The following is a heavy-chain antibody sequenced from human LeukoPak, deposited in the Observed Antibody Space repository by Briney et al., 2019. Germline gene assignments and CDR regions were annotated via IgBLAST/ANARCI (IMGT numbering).Heavy chain of an antibody. V-gene: IGHV3-74*01. D-gene: IGHD6-13*01. CDR2: ISGDGRNI. CDR3: AKDQGYSSSWYGILDY. CDR1: GFTFSSYW. Sequence: GGSLRLSCVASGFTFSSYWMHWVRQDPRKGLVWVSRISGDGRNINYADSVRGRFTISRDNAKNTLYLQMNTLRVEDTAVYYCAKDQGYSSSWYGILDYWGQGTLVTVSS. J-gene: IGHJ4*02.